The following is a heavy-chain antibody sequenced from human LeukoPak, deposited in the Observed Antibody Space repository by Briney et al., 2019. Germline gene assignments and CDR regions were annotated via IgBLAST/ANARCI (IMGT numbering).Heavy chain of an antibody. CDR1: GFTFSSYW. J-gene: IGHJ3*02. Sequence: GGSLRLSCAASGFTFSSYWMHWVRQAPGKGLVWVSRINSDGSSTRYADSVKGRFTISRDNAKNALYLQMNSLRGEDTAVYYCARANYYGSGRAAFDIWGQGTMVTVSS. D-gene: IGHD3-10*01. CDR3: ARANYYGSGRAAFDI. V-gene: IGHV3-74*01. CDR2: INSDGSST.